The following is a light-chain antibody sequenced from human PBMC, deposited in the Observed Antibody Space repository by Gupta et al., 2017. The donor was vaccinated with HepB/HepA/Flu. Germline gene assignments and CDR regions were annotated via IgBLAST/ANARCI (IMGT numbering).Light chain of an antibody. V-gene: IGKV4-1*01. CDR3: QKYYSTPWT. Sequence: DIMMTPSPNFLAVSLGERATINCKSSQSVLYSSNNRNDLVWYQQKPGQPPRLLSYWACTRESGVPDRFSGSGSGTDFTLTISSLQAEDVAVYYCQKYYSTPWTFGGGTKVEIK. CDR1: QSVLYSSNNRND. CDR2: WAC. J-gene: IGKJ1*01.